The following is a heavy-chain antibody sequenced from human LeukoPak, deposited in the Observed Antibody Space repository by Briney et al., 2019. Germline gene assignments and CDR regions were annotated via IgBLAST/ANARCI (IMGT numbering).Heavy chain of an antibody. J-gene: IGHJ4*02. CDR3: ARDPSIVVVPAAMPVDY. D-gene: IGHD2-2*01. Sequence: ASVKVSCKASGYTFTSYYMHWVRQAPGQGLEWMGIINPSGGSTSYAQKFQGRVTMTRDTSTSTVYMELSSLRSEDTAVYYCARDPSIVVVPAAMPVDYWGQGTLVTVSS. CDR1: GYTFTSYY. CDR2: INPSGGST. V-gene: IGHV1-46*01.